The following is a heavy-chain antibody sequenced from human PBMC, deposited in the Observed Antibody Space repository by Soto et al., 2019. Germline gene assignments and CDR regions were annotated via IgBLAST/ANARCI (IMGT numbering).Heavy chain of an antibody. Sequence: QAQLVESGGGVVQPGRSLRLSCTVSGFAFGTSTMHWVRQTPGKGLEWVALIAYDASTKYSAPSVEGRFTLSRDNSKSTLYLQMNSLKIEDTGVYHCAGNYEIYSGVAGWFDPWGEGTLVTVSS. D-gene: IGHD2-8*02. J-gene: IGHJ5*02. CDR3: AGNYEIYSGVAGWFDP. V-gene: IGHV3-30-3*01. CDR2: IAYDASTK. CDR1: GFAFGTST.